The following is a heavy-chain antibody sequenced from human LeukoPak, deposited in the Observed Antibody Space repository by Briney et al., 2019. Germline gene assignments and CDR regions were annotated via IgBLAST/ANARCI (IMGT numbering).Heavy chain of an antibody. CDR1: GGSISSSSYY. Sequence: SETLSLTCTVSGGSISSSSYYWGWIRQPPGKGLEWIGSVYYSGSTYYNPSLKSRVTISVDTSKNQFSPKLTSVTAADTAVYYCARNSYTSGWSTFDYWGQGTLVTVSS. J-gene: IGHJ4*02. V-gene: IGHV4-39*01. CDR3: ARNSYTSGWSTFDY. D-gene: IGHD6-19*01. CDR2: VYYSGST.